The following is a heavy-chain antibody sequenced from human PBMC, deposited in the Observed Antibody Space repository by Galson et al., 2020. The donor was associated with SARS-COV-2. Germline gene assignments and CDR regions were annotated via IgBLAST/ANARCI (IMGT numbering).Heavy chain of an antibody. CDR3: AGELVAGLDY. J-gene: IGHJ4*02. Sequence: GESLKISCAGSGFTISRYWMNWVRQAPGKGLECVAVISYDGSNKYYADSVKGRFTISRDNSKNTLYLQMNSLRAEDTAVYYCAGELVAGLDYWGQGTLVTVSS. CDR1: GFTISRYW. CDR2: ISYDGSNK. V-gene: IGHV3-30*03. D-gene: IGHD6-19*01.